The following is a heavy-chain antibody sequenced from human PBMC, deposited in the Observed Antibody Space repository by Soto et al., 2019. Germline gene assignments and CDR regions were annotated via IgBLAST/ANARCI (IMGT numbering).Heavy chain of an antibody. CDR1: GGSISSGSYF. D-gene: IGHD2-21*02. V-gene: IGHV4-39*01. CDR2: IYYSGST. CDR3: ARHPSDFWFDP. Sequence: QLQLQESGPGLVKPSETLSLTCSVSGGSISSGSYFWCWIRQPPGKGLEWIGSIYYSGSTYYNPSLKSRVTVSVDTSKNQFSLKLSSVTAADTAVYYCARHPSDFWFDPWGQGTLVTVSS. J-gene: IGHJ5*02.